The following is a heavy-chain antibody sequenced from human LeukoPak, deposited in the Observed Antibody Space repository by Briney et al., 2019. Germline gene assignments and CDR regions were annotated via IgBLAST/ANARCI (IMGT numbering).Heavy chain of an antibody. CDR2: IYYSGST. V-gene: IGHV4-59*01. J-gene: IGHJ5*02. CDR1: GGSISSYY. D-gene: IGHD3-3*01. Sequence: SETLSLTCTVSGGSISSYYWSWIRQPPGKGLEWIGYIYYSGSTNYNPSPKSRVTISVDTSKNQFSLKLSSVTAADTAVYYCARDMPSGYDFWSGYYNNWFDPWGQGTLVTVSS. CDR3: ARDMPSGYDFWSGYYNNWFDP.